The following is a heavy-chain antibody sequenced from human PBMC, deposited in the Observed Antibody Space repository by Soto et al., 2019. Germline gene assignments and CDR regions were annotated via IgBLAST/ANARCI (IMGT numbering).Heavy chain of an antibody. CDR3: ANESPLDSSSWLAPFDY. V-gene: IGHV3-23*01. D-gene: IGHD6-13*01. CDR2: ISGSGGST. J-gene: IGHJ4*02. Sequence: EVQLLESGGGLVQPGGSLRLSCAASGFTFSSYAMSWVRQAPGKGLEWVSAISGSGGSTYYADSVKGRFTISRDNSKNTLYLQMNSLRAEDTAVYYCANESPLDSSSWLAPFDYWGQGTLVTVSS. CDR1: GFTFSSYA.